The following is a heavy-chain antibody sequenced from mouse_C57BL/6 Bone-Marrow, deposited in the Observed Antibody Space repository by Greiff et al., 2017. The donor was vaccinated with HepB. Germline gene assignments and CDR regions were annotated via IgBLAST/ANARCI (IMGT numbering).Heavy chain of an antibody. CDR2: IRSKSNNYAT. CDR1: GFSFNTYA. D-gene: IGHD1-1*01. Sequence: EVQRVESGGGLVQPKGSLKLSCAASGFSFNTYAMNWVRQAPGKGLEWVARIRSKSNNYATYYADSVKDRFTISRDDSESMLYLQMNNLKTEDTAMYYCVRRGIHYYGSSYWYFDVWGTGTTVTVSS. CDR3: VRRGIHYYGSSYWYFDV. J-gene: IGHJ1*03. V-gene: IGHV10-1*01.